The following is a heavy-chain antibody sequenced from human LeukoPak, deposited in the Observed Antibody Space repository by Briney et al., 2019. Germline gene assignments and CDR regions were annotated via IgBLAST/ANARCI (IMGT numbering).Heavy chain of an antibody. Sequence: SETLSLTCTVFGYSINSDYYWGWIRQPPEKELEWIASISHSGTTYYNPSLRSRVSISVDTSKNQFSLKLSSVTAADTALYYCVRVYYYGSGSNFFDYWGQGTLVTVSS. J-gene: IGHJ4*02. CDR1: GYSINSDYY. D-gene: IGHD3-10*01. V-gene: IGHV4-38-2*02. CDR2: ISHSGTT. CDR3: VRVYYYGSGSNFFDY.